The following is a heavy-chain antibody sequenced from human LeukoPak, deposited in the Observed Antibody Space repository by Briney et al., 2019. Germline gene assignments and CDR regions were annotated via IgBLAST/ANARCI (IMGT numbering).Heavy chain of an antibody. V-gene: IGHV4-4*07. J-gene: IGHJ5*02. CDR2: IYTSENT. CDR3: ARGDAIYAFGYRRYNWFDP. D-gene: IGHD3-16*01. CDR1: GTSINSYY. Sequence: SETLSLTCTVSGTSINSYYWSWIRQPAGKGLEWIGRIYTSENTNYNPSLISRVTMSVDTSKNPSSMKMSSVTAADTAVYYCARGDAIYAFGYRRYNWFDPRGQGTLVTVSS.